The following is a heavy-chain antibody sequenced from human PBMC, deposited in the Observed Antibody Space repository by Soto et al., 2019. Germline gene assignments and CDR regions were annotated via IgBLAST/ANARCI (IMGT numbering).Heavy chain of an antibody. Sequence: SETLSLTCAVYGGSFSGYYWSWIRQPPGKGLEWIGEINHSGSTNYNPSLKSRVTISVDTSKNQFSLKLSSVTAADTAVYYCARGRFGEMATISTGFDYWGKGTLVTVSS. D-gene: IGHD3-10*01. CDR3: ARGRFGEMATISTGFDY. J-gene: IGHJ4*02. CDR1: GGSFSGYY. V-gene: IGHV4-34*01. CDR2: INHSGST.